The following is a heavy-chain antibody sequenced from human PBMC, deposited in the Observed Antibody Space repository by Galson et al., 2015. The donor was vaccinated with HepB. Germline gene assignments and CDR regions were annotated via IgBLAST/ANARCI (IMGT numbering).Heavy chain of an antibody. CDR3: ARDLSSYCSSTSCYNNWFDP. J-gene: IGHJ5*02. V-gene: IGHV1-69*04. CDR1: GGTFSSYA. Sequence: SVKVSCKASGGTFSSYAISWVRQAPGQGLEWMGRIIPILGIANYAQKFQGRVTITADKSTSTAYMELSSLRSEDTAVYYCARDLSSYCSSTSCYNNWFDPWGQGTLVTVSS. D-gene: IGHD2-2*02. CDR2: IIPILGIA.